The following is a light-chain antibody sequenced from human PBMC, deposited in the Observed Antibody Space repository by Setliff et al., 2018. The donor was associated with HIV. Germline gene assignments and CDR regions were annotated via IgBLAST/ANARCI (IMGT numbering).Light chain of an antibody. V-gene: IGLV2-14*01. CDR1: SSDVGAYNY. CDR2: EVS. CDR3: SSYTSSTPYV. Sequence: QSVLTQPASVSGSPGQSITISCTGTSSDVGAYNYVSWYQQHPGKAPKLIIYEVSNRPSGVSNRSSGSKSDNTASLTISGLQAEDEADYYCSSYTSSTPYVFGTGTKVTVL. J-gene: IGLJ1*01.